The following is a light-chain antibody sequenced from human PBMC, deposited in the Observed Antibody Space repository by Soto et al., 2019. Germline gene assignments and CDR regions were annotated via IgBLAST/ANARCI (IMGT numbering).Light chain of an antibody. Sequence: SALTQPASGSGSPGQSITISCTGTSSDVGGYNYVSWYQQHPGKAPKLMIYDVSSRPSGVSNRFSGSKSGNTASLTISGLQAEDEADYYCSSYTSSTTEVFGTGTKVTVL. CDR2: DVS. CDR3: SSYTSSTTEV. J-gene: IGLJ1*01. V-gene: IGLV2-14*01. CDR1: SSDVGGYNY.